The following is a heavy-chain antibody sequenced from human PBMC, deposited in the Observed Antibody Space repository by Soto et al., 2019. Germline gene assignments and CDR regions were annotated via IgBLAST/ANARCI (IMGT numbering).Heavy chain of an antibody. V-gene: IGHV3-30*18. CDR3: AKDNEVEQWLVLDY. CDR2: ISYDGSNK. CDR1: GFTFSSYG. Sequence: QVQLVESGGGVVQPGRSLRLSCAASGFTFSSYGMHWVRQAPGKGLEWVAVISYDGSNKYYADSVKGRFTISRDNSKNTLYLQMNCLRAEDTAVYYCAKDNEVEQWLVLDYWGQGTLVTVSS. J-gene: IGHJ4*02. D-gene: IGHD6-19*01.